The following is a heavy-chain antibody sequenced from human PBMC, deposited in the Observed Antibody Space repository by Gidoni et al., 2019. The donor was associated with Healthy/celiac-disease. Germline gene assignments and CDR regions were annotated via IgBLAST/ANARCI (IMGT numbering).Heavy chain of an antibody. CDR1: GYTFPSYG. Sequence: QVQLVQSGAEVKKPGASVKVSCKASGYTFPSYGLSWLRPPPGQGLEWMGWISAYNGNTNYAQKLQGRVTMTTDTSTSTAYMELRSLRSDDTAVYYCARADDCSSTSCYPRPLSYYYYMDVWGKGTTVTVSS. V-gene: IGHV1-18*04. CDR2: ISAYNGNT. D-gene: IGHD2-2*01. CDR3: ARADDCSSTSCYPRPLSYYYYMDV. J-gene: IGHJ6*03.